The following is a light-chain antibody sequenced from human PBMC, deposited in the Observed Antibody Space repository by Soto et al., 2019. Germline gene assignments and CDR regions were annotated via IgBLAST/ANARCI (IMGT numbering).Light chain of an antibody. CDR1: SSDVGGYNY. Sequence: QSVLTQPASVSGSPGQSITISCAGTSSDVGGYNYVSWYQQHPGKAPKLMIYDVSNRPSGVSNRFSGSKSGNTASLTISGHQAEDEADYYCSSYTSSSTSLYVFGTGTKLTVL. V-gene: IGLV2-14*01. J-gene: IGLJ1*01. CDR2: DVS. CDR3: SSYTSSSTSLYV.